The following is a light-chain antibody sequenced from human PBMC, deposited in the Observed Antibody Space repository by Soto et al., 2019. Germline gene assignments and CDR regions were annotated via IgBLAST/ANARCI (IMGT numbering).Light chain of an antibody. J-gene: IGLJ3*02. CDR3: QSYDSSLSGWV. CDR1: SSYIGAGYD. V-gene: IGLV1-40*01. CDR2: GNS. Sequence: QSVLTQPPSVSGAPWQRVTISCTGSSSYIGAGYDVHWYQQLPGTAPKLLIYGNSNRPSGVPDRFSGSKSGTSASLAITGLQAEDEADYYCQSYDSSLSGWVFGGGTKLTVL.